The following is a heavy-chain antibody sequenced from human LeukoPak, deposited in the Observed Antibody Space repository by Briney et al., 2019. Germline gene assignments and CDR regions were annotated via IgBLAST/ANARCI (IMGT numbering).Heavy chain of an antibody. CDR1: GGSISSSSYY. V-gene: IGHV4-39*01. Sequence: SETLSLTCTVSGGSISSSSYYWGWIHQPPGRGLEWIGSIYYSGSTYYNPSLKSRVTISVDTSKNQFSLKLSSVTAADTAVYYCARQLGYCSSTSCYADKVDYWGQGTLVTVSS. J-gene: IGHJ4*02. CDR2: IYYSGST. D-gene: IGHD2-2*01. CDR3: ARQLGYCSSTSCYADKVDY.